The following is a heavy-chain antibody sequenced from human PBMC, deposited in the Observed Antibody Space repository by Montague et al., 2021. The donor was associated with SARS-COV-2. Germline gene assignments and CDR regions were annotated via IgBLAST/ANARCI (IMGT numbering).Heavy chain of an antibody. CDR1: GDSVSHDF. V-gene: IGHV4-59*02. CDR2: VYYSRSS. CDR3: VRDPAPSGSVTFYDY. J-gene: IGHJ4*02. Sequence: SETLSLTCTVSGDSVSHDFWTWIRQPPGKGLEWIGYVYYSRSSSXXPSLRCRVSIAVDTSKNQFSLRLSTVTAADTAIYYCVRDPAPSGSVTFYDYWGQGTLVAVSS. D-gene: IGHD1-14*01.